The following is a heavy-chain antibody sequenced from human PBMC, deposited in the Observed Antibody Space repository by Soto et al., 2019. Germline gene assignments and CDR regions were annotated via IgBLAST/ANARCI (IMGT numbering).Heavy chain of an antibody. D-gene: IGHD5-18*01. Sequence: SVKVSCKASGGTFSSYAISWVRQAPGQGLEWMGGIIPIFGTANYAQKFQGRVTITADKSTSTAYMELSSLRSEDTAVYYCARNKSYGQKGNLDYWGQGTLVPVSS. J-gene: IGHJ4*02. V-gene: IGHV1-69*06. CDR2: IIPIFGTA. CDR3: ARNKSYGQKGNLDY. CDR1: GGTFSSYA.